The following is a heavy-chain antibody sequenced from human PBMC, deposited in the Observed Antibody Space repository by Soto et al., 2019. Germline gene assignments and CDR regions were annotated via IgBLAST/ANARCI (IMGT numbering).Heavy chain of an antibody. CDR2: IYHTGNA. CDR1: GGSISSSSYY. CDR3: ARDYFDSSDYTTNWFAP. D-gene: IGHD3-22*01. J-gene: IGHJ5*02. Sequence: SETLSLTCTFSGGSISSSSYYLAWIRQPPGEGLEWIGSIYHTGNAYYNPSLKSRVTISVDTSKNQFSLKVTSVTAADTALYYCARDYFDSSDYTTNWFAPWGQEPLVTVSS. V-gene: IGHV4-39*01.